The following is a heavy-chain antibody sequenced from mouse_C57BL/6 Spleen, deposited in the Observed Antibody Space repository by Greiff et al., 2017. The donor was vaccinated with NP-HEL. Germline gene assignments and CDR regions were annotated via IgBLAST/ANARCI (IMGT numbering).Heavy chain of an antibody. D-gene: IGHD1-1*01. CDR2: INYDGSST. J-gene: IGHJ2*01. CDR3: ARSYGSLYYFDY. V-gene: IGHV5-16*01. CDR1: GFTFSDYY. Sequence: EVHLVESEGGLVQPGSSMKLSCTASGFTFSDYYMAWVRQVPEKGLEWVANINYDGSSTYYLDSLKSRFIISRDNAKNILYLQMSSLKSEDTATYYCARSYGSLYYFDYWGQGTTLTVSS.